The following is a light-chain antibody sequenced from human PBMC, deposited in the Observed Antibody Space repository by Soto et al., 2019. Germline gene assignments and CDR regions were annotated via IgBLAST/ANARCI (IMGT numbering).Light chain of an antibody. V-gene: IGKV3-20*01. CDR2: GAS. CDR3: QQYGGSPSIT. J-gene: IGKJ5*01. CDR1: QSIGNY. Sequence: EIVLTQSPGTLSLSPWERATLSCRASQSIGNYLAWYQQKPGQAPRLLIYGASSRATGIPDRFSGSGSGTDFTLTISRLEPEDCEVYYCQQYGGSPSITFGQGTRLEIK.